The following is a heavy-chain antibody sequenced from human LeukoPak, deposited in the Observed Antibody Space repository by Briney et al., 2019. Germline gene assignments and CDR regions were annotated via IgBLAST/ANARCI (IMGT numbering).Heavy chain of an antibody. V-gene: IGHV1-2*02. CDR1: GYTFTGYY. J-gene: IGHJ4*02. CDR2: INPNSGGT. D-gene: IGHD6-13*01. Sequence: GASVNVSCKASGYTFTGYYMHWVRQAPGQGLEWMGWINPNSGGTNYAQKFQGRVTMTRDRSISTAYMELSRLRSDDTPVYYCAKGDSSSVPQKGPDYWGQGTLVTVSS. CDR3: AKGDSSSVPQKGPDY.